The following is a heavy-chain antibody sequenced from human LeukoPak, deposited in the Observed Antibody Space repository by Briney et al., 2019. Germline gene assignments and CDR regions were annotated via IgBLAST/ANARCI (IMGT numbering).Heavy chain of an antibody. Sequence: ASVKVSCKASGYTFTSYAMNWVRQAPGQGLEWMGWINTNTGNPTYAQGFTGRFVFSLDTSVSTSYLQISSLKPEDTAVYYCARSTMGSSWHQTDYWGQGTLVTVSS. CDR1: GYTFTSYA. CDR3: ARSTMGSSWHQTDY. J-gene: IGHJ4*02. V-gene: IGHV7-4-1*02. CDR2: INTNTGNP. D-gene: IGHD6-13*01.